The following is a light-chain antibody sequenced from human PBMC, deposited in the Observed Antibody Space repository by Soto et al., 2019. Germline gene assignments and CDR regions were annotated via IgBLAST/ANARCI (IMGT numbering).Light chain of an antibody. Sequence: QSALTQPRSVSGSPGQSVTISCTGTSSDVDGYKCVSWYQQYPGKVPKLIISEVSERPSGVPDRFSGSKSGNTASLTISGLQAEDEADYYCCSYAGDYYVFGTGTKVTVL. CDR3: CSYAGDYYV. J-gene: IGLJ1*01. V-gene: IGLV2-11*01. CDR1: SSDVDGYKC. CDR2: EVS.